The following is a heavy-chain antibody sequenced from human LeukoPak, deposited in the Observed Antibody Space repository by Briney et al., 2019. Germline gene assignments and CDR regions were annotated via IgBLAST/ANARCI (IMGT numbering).Heavy chain of an antibody. CDR1: GFTFSSYS. CDR2: ISSSSSYI. V-gene: IGHV3-21*04. CDR3: AKDYDSSGYYPKFDY. Sequence: GGSLRLSCAASGFTFSSYSMNWVRQAPGKGLEWVSSISSSSSYICYADSVKGRFTISRDNAKNSLYLQMNSLRAEDTALYYCAKDYDSSGYYPKFDYWGQGTLVTVSS. D-gene: IGHD3-22*01. J-gene: IGHJ4*02.